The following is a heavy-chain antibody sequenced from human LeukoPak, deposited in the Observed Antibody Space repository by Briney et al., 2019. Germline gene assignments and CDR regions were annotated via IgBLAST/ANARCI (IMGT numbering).Heavy chain of an antibody. CDR2: ISSSSSYI. D-gene: IGHD6-19*01. Sequence: PGGSLRLSCAASGFTFSSYSMNWVRQAPGKGLEWVSSISSSSSYIYYADSVKGRFTISRDNAKNSLYLQMNSLRAEDTAVYYCARDQSYSSGGSSFDYWGQGTLVTVSS. J-gene: IGHJ4*02. V-gene: IGHV3-21*01. CDR1: GFTFSSYS. CDR3: ARDQSYSSGGSSFDY.